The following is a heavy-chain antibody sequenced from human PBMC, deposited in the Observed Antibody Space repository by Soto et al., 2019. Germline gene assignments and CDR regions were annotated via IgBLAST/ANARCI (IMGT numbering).Heavy chain of an antibody. CDR3: ARDRGRRYYDFCSGYLHYGMDV. CDR2: IIPVFGTA. Sequence: QVQLVQSGAEVKKPGSSVKVSCKASGGTFSKYAINWVRQAPGQGLEWMGGIIPVFGTANYAQKFQGRVTITGGESTTAAYMELSSLRSEDTAVYYCARDRGRRYYDFCSGYLHYGMDVWGQGTTVTVS. V-gene: IGHV1-69*01. J-gene: IGHJ6*02. CDR1: GGTFSKYA. D-gene: IGHD3-3*01.